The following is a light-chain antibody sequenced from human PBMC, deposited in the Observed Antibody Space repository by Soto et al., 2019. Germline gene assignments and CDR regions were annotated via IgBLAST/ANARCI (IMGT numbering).Light chain of an antibody. CDR2: GAS. V-gene: IGKV3-15*01. J-gene: IGKJ3*01. CDR3: QQYNNWPFT. Sequence: EIVMTQSPATLSVSPGERATLSCRASQSISSNLAWYQQKPGQAPRLLIYGASTRATGIPATFSGSGSGTEFTLTISSLQSEDFAVYYCQQYNNWPFTFGPGTKVVIK. CDR1: QSISSN.